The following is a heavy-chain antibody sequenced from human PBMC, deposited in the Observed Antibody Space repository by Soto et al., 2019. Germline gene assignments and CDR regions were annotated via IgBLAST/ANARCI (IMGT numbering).Heavy chain of an antibody. CDR3: ARSPPSSYYGGSGTFDY. CDR1: GGFTSANNW. CDR2: AYHSEST. J-gene: IGHJ4*02. Sequence: SETLSLTCAVSGGFTSANNWWSWVRQPPGKGLEWIGDAYHSESTEYNPSHKSRVSISVDKSKNQISLKLTSATAADTAVYYCARSPPSSYYGGSGTFDYWGQGTLVTVSS. D-gene: IGHD3-10*01. V-gene: IGHV4-4*02.